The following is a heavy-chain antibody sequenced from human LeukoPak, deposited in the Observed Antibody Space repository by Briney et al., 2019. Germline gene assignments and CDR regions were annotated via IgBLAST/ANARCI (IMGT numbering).Heavy chain of an antibody. D-gene: IGHD6-6*01. Sequence: GGSLRLSCAASGFTFSSYAMSWVRQAPGKGLEWVSAISGSGGRTYYADSVKGRFTISRDNSKNTLYLQMNSLRAEDTAVYYCAKDLASQLGRGFYYYYGMDVWGQGTTVTVSS. V-gene: IGHV3-23*01. CDR3: AKDLASQLGRGFYYYYGMDV. CDR1: GFTFSSYA. J-gene: IGHJ6*02. CDR2: ISGSGGRT.